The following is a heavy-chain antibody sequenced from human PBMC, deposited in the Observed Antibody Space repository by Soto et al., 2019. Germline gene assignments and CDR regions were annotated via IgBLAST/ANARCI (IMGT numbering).Heavy chain of an antibody. V-gene: IGHV3-33*01. CDR1: GFTFSSYG. D-gene: IGHD2-2*02. CDR2: IWYDGSNI. J-gene: IGHJ6*02. Sequence: GGSLRLSCAASGFTFSSYGMHWVRQAPGKGLEWVAVIWYDGSNIYYADSVKGRFTISRDNSKNTLYLQMNSLRAEDTAVYYCARPDCSSTSCYSFVGGGMDVWGQGTTVTVSS. CDR3: ARPDCSSTSCYSFVGGGMDV.